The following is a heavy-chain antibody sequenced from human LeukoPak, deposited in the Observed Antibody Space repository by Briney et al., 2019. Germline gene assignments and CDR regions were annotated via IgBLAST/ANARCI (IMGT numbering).Heavy chain of an antibody. D-gene: IGHD2-15*01. Sequence: SXXVSCKASGGTFSSYAISWVRQAPGQGLEWMGGIIPIFGTANYAQKFQGRVTITTDESTSTAYMELSSLRSEDTAVYYCARDLYHRLDCSGGSCFGTLDYWGQGTLVTVSS. CDR2: IIPIFGTA. CDR3: ARDLYHRLDCSGGSCFGTLDY. V-gene: IGHV1-69*05. J-gene: IGHJ4*02. CDR1: GGTFSSYA.